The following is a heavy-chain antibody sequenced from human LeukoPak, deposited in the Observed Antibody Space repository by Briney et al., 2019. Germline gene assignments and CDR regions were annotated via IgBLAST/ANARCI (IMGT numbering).Heavy chain of an antibody. V-gene: IGHV3-30*18. CDR2: ISYDGSNK. CDR3: AKAAQYYYDSSGYYPLDY. Sequence: GRSLRLSCAASGFTFSSYGMHWVRQAPGKGLEWVAVISYDGSNKYYADSVKGRFTISRDNSKNTLYLQMNSLRAGDTAVYYCAKAAQYYYDSSGYYPLDYWGQGTLVTVSS. J-gene: IGHJ4*02. D-gene: IGHD3-22*01. CDR1: GFTFSSYG.